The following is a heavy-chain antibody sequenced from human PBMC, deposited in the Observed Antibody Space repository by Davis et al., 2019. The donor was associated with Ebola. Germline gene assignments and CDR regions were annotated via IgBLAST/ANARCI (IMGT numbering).Heavy chain of an antibody. CDR1: GYTFTTYW. Sequence: KVSCKGSGYTFTTYWIGWVRQIPGMGLEWMGIIYPGDSDTRYSPSFQGHVTISSDKSINTAYLQWSSLRASDSAMYFCAKTRAAAVSDAFDIWGQGTMVAVSS. J-gene: IGHJ3*02. V-gene: IGHV5-51*01. CDR2: IYPGDSDT. D-gene: IGHD3-10*01. CDR3: AKTRAAAVSDAFDI.